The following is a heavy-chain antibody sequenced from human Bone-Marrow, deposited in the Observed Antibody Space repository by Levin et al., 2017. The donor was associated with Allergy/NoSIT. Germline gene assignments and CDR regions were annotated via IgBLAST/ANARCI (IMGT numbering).Heavy chain of an antibody. CDR1: SYTFVGYF. J-gene: IGHJ4*02. CDR2: INPKSGAA. V-gene: IGHV1-2*06. CDR3: ARGRGSTVFGLSGDFEY. Sequence: GESLKISCQTSSYTFVGYFIHWVRQAPGQGLEWMGRINPKSGAADSAQRFQGRVTMTRDTYKNTAYMELSSLTFDDTATYYCARGRGSTVFGLSGDFEYWGQGTLVTVPS. D-gene: IGHD3/OR15-3a*01.